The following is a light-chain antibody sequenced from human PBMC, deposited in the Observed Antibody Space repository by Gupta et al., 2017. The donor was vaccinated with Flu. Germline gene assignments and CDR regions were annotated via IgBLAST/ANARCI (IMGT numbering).Light chain of an antibody. Sequence: APLSLSPGKSATLSCRASQGVSSYLAWYQQKPGQAPRLLIYDASNSATGTPVRFSGSGCGTDFTLTISSREPEDFAVYYCQQRSDWPPITFGQGTRVEIK. V-gene: IGKV3-11*01. CDR2: DAS. CDR3: QQRSDWPPIT. J-gene: IGKJ5*01. CDR1: QGVSSY.